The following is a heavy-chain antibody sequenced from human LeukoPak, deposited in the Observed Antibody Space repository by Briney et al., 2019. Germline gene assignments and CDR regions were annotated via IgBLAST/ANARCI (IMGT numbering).Heavy chain of an antibody. CDR3: ARGRGYDPVVFYFDY. CDR1: GDSVRSSSYF. J-gene: IGHJ4*02. Sequence: TPSETLSLTCTVSGDSVRSSSYFWAWIRQPPGKGLEWIANIYYSGSTYYNPSLKSRVTITLDTSKNQFSLNLTSVTAADTALYYCARGRGYDPVVFYFDYWGQGNLVTVSS. CDR2: IYYSGST. V-gene: IGHV4-39*07. D-gene: IGHD5-12*01.